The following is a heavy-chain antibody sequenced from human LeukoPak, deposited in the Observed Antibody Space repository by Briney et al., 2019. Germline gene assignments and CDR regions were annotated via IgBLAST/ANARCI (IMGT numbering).Heavy chain of an antibody. CDR1: GGSISSGSYY. CDR2: IYTSGST. CDR3: ARGIGSSWYDFDY. V-gene: IGHV4-61*02. Sequence: SETLSLTCTVSGGSISSGSYYWSWIRQPAGKGLEWIGRIYTSGSTNYNPSLKSRVTISVDTSKNQFSLKLSSVTAADTAVYYCARGIGSSWYDFDYWGQGTLVTVSS. D-gene: IGHD6-13*01. J-gene: IGHJ4*02.